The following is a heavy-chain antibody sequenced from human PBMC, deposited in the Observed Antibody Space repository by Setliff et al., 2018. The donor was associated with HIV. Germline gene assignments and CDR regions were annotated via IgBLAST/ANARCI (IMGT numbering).Heavy chain of an antibody. CDR2: IGGDGSRI. J-gene: IGHJ4*02. CDR3: ARDLKWVLFDY. V-gene: IGHV3-74*01. Sequence: GSLRLSCAASGFTFSTYLMHWVRQVPGKGLVWVSRIGGDGSRISYADSVKGRFTISRDNAKNTLYLQMNSLRAEDTAVYYCARDLKWVLFDYWGQGSLVTVSS. CDR1: GFTFSTYL. D-gene: IGHD3-3*01.